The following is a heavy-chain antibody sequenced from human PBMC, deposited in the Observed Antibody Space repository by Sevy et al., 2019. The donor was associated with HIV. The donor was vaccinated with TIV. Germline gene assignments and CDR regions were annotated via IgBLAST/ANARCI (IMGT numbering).Heavy chain of an antibody. CDR1: GYTFTSYG. Sequence: ASVKVSCKASGYTFTSYGISWVRQAPGQGLEWMGWISAYNGNTNYAQTLQGRVTMTTDTSTSTSYMELRTLRSDDTAGYYCAGVGSSSGQLDYWGQGTLVTVSS. J-gene: IGHJ4*02. V-gene: IGHV1-18*01. CDR2: ISAYNGNT. CDR3: AGVGSSSGQLDY. D-gene: IGHD6-19*01.